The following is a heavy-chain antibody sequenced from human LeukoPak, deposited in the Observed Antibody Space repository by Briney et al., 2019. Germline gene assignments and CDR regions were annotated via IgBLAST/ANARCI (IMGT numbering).Heavy chain of an antibody. CDR2: IYYSGST. CDR3: ARGGSASI. CDR1: GGSISSDGYY. V-gene: IGHV4-31*03. J-gene: IGHJ3*02. Sequence: SETLSLTCTVSGGSISSDGYYWSWIRQHPGRGLEWIGYIYYSGSTYYNPSLKSRVTISVDTSKNQFSLKLSSVTAADTAVYYCARGGSASIWGQGTRVTVSS.